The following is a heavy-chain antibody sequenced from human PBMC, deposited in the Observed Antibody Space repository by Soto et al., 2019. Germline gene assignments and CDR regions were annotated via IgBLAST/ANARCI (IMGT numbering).Heavy chain of an antibody. V-gene: IGHV1-2*02. CDR2: INPNSGGT. D-gene: IGHD3-10*01. Sequence: GASVKVSCKASGYTFTGCYMHWVRQAPGQGLEWMGWINPNSGGTNYAQKLQGRVTMTTDTSTSTAYMELRSLRSDDTAVFYCARDPDYYYGSGSDNRLDPWGQGTLVTVSS. J-gene: IGHJ5*02. CDR1: GYTFTGCY. CDR3: ARDPDYYYGSGSDNRLDP.